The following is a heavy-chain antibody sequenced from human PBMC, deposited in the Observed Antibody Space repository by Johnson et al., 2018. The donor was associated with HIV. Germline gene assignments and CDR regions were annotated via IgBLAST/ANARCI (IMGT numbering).Heavy chain of an antibody. J-gene: IGHJ3*02. D-gene: IGHD3-22*01. CDR1: GFTFSSYG. V-gene: IGHV3-30*03. CDR3: ARDLYNYYDSSGCDAFDI. CDR2: ISYDGSDK. Sequence: QVQLVESGGGVVQPGRSLRLSCAASGFTFSSYGMHWVRQAPAKGLEWVAFISYDGSDKYYADSVKDRFTISRDNSKNTLSLQMNSLRAEDTAVYYCARDLYNYYDSSGCDAFDIWGQGTKVTVSS.